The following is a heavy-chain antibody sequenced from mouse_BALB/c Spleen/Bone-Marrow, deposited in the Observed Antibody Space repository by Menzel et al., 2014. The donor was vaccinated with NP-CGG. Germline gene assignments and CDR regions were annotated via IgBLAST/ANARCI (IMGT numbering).Heavy chain of an antibody. J-gene: IGHJ3*01. CDR1: GFTFSNYG. CDR2: ISGGGSYT. V-gene: IGHV5-9-2*01. D-gene: IGHD2-4*01. Sequence: EVQLVESGGGLVKSGGSLKLSCAASGFTFSNYGMSWVRQTPEKRLEWVATISGGGSYTFYSDSVKGRFTISRDNAKNNRYLQLSSLRSEDTALYYCARHAYYDQTEVSFVYWGQGTLVTVSA. CDR3: ARHAYYDQTEVSFVY.